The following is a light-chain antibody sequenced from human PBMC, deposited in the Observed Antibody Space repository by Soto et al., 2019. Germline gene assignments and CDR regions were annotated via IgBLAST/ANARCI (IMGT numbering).Light chain of an antibody. V-gene: IGLV2-23*01. J-gene: IGLJ2*01. CDR3: SSYAGAVV. CDR1: SSDVGSYNL. Sequence: QSALTQPASVSGSPGQSITISCTGTSSDVGSYNLVSWYQHHPGKAPKLMIYEGSNRPSGVSNRVSGSKSGNTASLTISGLQGEDEADYYCSSYAGAVVFGGGTKLTVL. CDR2: EGS.